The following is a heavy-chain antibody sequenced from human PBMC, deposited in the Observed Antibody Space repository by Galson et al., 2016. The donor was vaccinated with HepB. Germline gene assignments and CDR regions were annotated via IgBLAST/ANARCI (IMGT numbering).Heavy chain of an antibody. CDR2: IKEDGSAK. CDR3: ARDRYYGSGTDRHHRGLDV. Sequence: SLRLSCAVSGFTFRDYWMSWVRQVPGKGLEWVGNIKEDGSAKNYGDSVKGRFTISRDNAKNSLFLQMDSLRVEDTAVYYCARDRYYGSGTDRHHRGLDVWGKGTTVTVSS. J-gene: IGHJ6*04. CDR1: GFTFRDYW. V-gene: IGHV3-7*01. D-gene: IGHD3-10*01.